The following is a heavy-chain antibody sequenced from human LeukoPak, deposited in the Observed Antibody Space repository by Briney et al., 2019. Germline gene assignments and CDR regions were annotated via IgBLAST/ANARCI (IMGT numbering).Heavy chain of an antibody. V-gene: IGHV3-21*01. CDR1: RFTFSSYT. Sequence: GGSLRLSCAASRFTFSSYTMIWVRQAPGKGLEWVSSISSNSHYIYYADTVKGRFTISRDDARNSLYLQMNSLRAEDTAVYYCARGGGYCGGDCYGIDYWGQGTLVTVSS. CDR3: ARGGGYCGGDCYGIDY. CDR2: ISSNSHYI. J-gene: IGHJ4*02. D-gene: IGHD2-21*01.